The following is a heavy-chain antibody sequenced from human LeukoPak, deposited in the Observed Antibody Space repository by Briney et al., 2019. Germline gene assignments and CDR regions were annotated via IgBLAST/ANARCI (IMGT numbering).Heavy chain of an antibody. CDR1: GGSIRNYY. V-gene: IGHV4-59*12. D-gene: IGHD2-21*02. J-gene: IGHJ5*02. Sequence: PSETLSLTCTVSGGSIRNYYWSWIRQPPGKGLEWIGKIYYSGSTYYNPSLKSRVTISVDTSKNQFSLKLNSVTAADTAVYYCARGRHIVVVTAIITWGQGTLVTVSS. CDR3: ARGRHIVVVTAIIT. CDR2: IYYSGST.